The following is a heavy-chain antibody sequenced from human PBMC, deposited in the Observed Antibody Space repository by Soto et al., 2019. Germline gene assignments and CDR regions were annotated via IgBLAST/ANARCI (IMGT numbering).Heavy chain of an antibody. V-gene: IGHV3-23*01. Sequence: PGGSLRLSCAASGFTFSSYAMSWVRQAPGKGLEWVSAISGSGGSTYYADSVKGRFTISRDNSKNTLYLQMNSLRAEDTAVYYCARKLGYCSSTSCSTRPAPIDYWGQGT. CDR2: ISGSGGST. D-gene: IGHD2-2*01. J-gene: IGHJ4*02. CDR3: ARKLGYCSSTSCSTRPAPIDY. CDR1: GFTFSSYA.